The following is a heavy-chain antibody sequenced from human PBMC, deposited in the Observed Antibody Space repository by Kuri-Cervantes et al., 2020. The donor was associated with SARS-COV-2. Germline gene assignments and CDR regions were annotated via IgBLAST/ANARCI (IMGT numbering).Heavy chain of an antibody. CDR2: LSYRGFST. V-gene: IGHV3-23*01. CDR1: GFTVSSYG. Sequence: GESLKISCTAAGFTVSSYGMSWVRQAPGKGLEWVSGLSYRGFSTYYADSVKGRFNISRDNSKKTLYLQMNSLRAEDTAFYYCSKRGDAHSRCWDYFDYWGQGSLVTVSS. D-gene: IGHD6-19*01. J-gene: IGHJ4*02. CDR3: SKRGDAHSRCWDYFDY.